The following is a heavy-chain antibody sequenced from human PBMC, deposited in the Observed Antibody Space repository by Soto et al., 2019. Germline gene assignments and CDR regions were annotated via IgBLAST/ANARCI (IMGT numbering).Heavy chain of an antibody. CDR2: MNPNSGNT. CDR1: GYTFTSYD. Sequence: ASVKVSCKASGYTFTSYDINWVRQATGQGLEWMGWMNPNSGNTGYAQKFQGRVTMTRNTSISTAYMEPSSLRSEDTAVYYCARGKGGPVPAANSGWGQGTLVTVSS. V-gene: IGHV1-8*01. D-gene: IGHD2-2*01. J-gene: IGHJ4*02. CDR3: ARGKGGPVPAANSG.